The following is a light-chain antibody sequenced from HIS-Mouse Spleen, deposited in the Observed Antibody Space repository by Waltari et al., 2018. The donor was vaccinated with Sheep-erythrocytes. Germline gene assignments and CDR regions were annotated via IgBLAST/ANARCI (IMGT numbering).Light chain of an antibody. Sequence: DIQMTQSPSSLSASVGDRVTITCRASQGISNYLAWYQQKTGKVPKPLIYAASTLQSGVPSRFSGSGSGTDFTLTISSLQPEDVATYYCQKYNSALTWTFGQGTKVEIK. CDR3: QKYNSALTWT. CDR1: QGISNY. V-gene: IGKV1-27*01. J-gene: IGKJ1*01. CDR2: AAS.